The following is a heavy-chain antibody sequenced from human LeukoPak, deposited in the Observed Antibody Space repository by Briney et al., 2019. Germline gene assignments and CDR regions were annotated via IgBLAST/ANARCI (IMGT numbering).Heavy chain of an antibody. V-gene: IGHV1-46*01. Sequence: GASVKVSCKASGYTFTSYFMHWVRQAPGQGLEWMGIINPSGGSTTYAQKFQDRFSMTRDTSTSTAYMELSSLRSEDTAVYYCARGPFTIFGVVNYYYYYMDVWAKGTTVTVSS. D-gene: IGHD3-3*01. J-gene: IGHJ6*03. CDR1: GYTFTSYF. CDR2: INPSGGST. CDR3: ARGPFTIFGVVNYYYYYMDV.